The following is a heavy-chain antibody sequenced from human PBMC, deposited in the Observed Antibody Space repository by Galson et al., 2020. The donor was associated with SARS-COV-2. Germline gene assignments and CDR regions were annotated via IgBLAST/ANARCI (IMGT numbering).Heavy chain of an antibody. CDR2: IYPGDSDT. V-gene: IGHV5-51*01. J-gene: IGHJ6*02. D-gene: IGHD4-17*01. CDR3: ARQSSSGDLYYYYGMDV. CDR1: GYSFTSYW. Sequence: GESLKISCKGSGYSFTSYWIGWVRQMPGKGLEWMGIIYPGDSDTRYSPSFQGQVTISADKSISTAYLQWSSLKASDTAMYYCARQSSSGDLYYYYGMDVWGQGTTVTVSS.